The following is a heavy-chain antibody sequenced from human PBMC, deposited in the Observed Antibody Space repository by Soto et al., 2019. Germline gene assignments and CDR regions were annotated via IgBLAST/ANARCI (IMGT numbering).Heavy chain of an antibody. D-gene: IGHD3-22*01. V-gene: IGHV1-3*01. CDR2: INAGNGNT. J-gene: IGHJ5*02. CDR1: GYTFTSYA. CDR3: AREDYYDSSGESLGFDP. Sequence: QVQLVQSGAEVKKPGASVKVSCKASGYTFTSYAMHWVRQAPGQRLEWMGWINAGNGNTKYSQKFKGRVTITRDTSASTAYMELSSLRSEDTAVYYCAREDYYDSSGESLGFDPWGQGTLVTVSS.